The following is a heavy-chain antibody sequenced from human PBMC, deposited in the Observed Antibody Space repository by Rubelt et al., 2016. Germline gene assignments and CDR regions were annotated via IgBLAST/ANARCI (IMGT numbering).Heavy chain of an antibody. CDR2: IYYSGRT. CDR1: GGSISSSSYY. CDR3: ARAVSYYDSSGYGYYYYMDV. V-gene: IGHV4-39*07. J-gene: IGHJ6*03. D-gene: IGHD3-22*01. Sequence: QLQLQESGPGLVKPSETLSLTCTVSGGSISSSSYYWGWIRQPPGKGLEWIGSIYYSGRTYYNPSLKRRVHISVDTSKNQFSLKLSSVTAADTAVYYCARAVSYYDSSGYGYYYYMDVWGKGTTVTVSS.